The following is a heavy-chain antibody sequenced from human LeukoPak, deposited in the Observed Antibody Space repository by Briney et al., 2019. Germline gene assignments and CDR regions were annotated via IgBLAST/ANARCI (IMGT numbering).Heavy chain of an antibody. CDR1: GFTFSSYR. Sequence: GGSLRLSCAASGFTFSSYRMNWVRQAPGKGLEWVSSISSSSSYIYYAHSEKGRFTISRDNAKNSLYLQMNSLRAEDTAVYYCARDRGSYFDYWGQGTLVTVSS. CDR3: ARDRGSYFDY. J-gene: IGHJ4*02. V-gene: IGHV3-21*01. CDR2: ISSSSSYI. D-gene: IGHD6-25*01.